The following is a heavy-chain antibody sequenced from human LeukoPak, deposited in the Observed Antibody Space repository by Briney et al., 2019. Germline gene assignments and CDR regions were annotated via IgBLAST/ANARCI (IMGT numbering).Heavy chain of an antibody. V-gene: IGHV1-46*01. D-gene: IGHD3-10*01. CDR2: ITPSSSST. CDR3: ARDFSGWGPQFGELLFDY. CDR1: GYTFTNYY. J-gene: IGHJ4*02. Sequence: GASVKVSCKASGYTFTNYYIHWVRQAPGQGLEWMGIITPSSSSTTYAQKFQGRVTMTRDTSTSTVYMELSSLRSDDTAVYYCARDFSGWGPQFGELLFDYWGQGTLVTVSS.